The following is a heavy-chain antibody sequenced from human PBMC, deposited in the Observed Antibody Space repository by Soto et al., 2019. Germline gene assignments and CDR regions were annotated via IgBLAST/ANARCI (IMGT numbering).Heavy chain of an antibody. Sequence: QVQLVESGGGVVQPGRSLRLSCAASGFTFSSYGMHWVRQAPGKGLEWVADIWYDGSNKYYADSVKGRFTISRDNSKNTLYLQVNSLRAEDTAVYHCARDPVTTVTRLVLDYWGQGTLVTVSS. CDR3: ARDPVTTVTRLVLDY. CDR1: GFTFSSYG. J-gene: IGHJ4*02. D-gene: IGHD4-17*01. V-gene: IGHV3-33*01. CDR2: IWYDGSNK.